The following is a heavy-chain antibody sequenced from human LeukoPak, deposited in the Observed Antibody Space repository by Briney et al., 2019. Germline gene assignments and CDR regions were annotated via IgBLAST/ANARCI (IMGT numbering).Heavy chain of an antibody. CDR1: GGSFSGYY. J-gene: IGHJ5*02. Sequence: SETLSLTCAVYGGSFSGYYWSWIRQPPGKGLEWIGEINHSGSTNYNPSLKSRVTISVDTSKNQFSLKLSSVTAADTAVYYCARLDSYYGSGSYNPQNWFDPWGQGTLVTVSS. CDR2: INHSGST. V-gene: IGHV4-34*01. D-gene: IGHD3-10*01. CDR3: ARLDSYYGSGSYNPQNWFDP.